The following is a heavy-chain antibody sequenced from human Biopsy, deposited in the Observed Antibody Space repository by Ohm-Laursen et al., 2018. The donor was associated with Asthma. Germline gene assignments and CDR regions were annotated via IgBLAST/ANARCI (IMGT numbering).Heavy chain of an antibody. Sequence: SDTLSLTCTVSGGSISGFYWSWIRQPPGKGLEWIGYIYYTGTTNYNPSLKSRVSISVDTSKNQFSLKLTSVTAADTAVYYCARDFGGWYYFAYWGQGTLVTVSS. CDR1: GGSISGFY. CDR3: ARDFGGWYYFAY. D-gene: IGHD3-3*01. V-gene: IGHV4-59*01. J-gene: IGHJ4*02. CDR2: IYYTGTT.